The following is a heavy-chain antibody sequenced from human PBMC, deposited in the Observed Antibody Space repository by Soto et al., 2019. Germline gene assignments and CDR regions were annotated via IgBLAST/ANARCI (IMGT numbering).Heavy chain of an antibody. J-gene: IGHJ4*02. V-gene: IGHV4-59*01. Sequence: ATLSLTCPFSGSSLTRYFGSWLRPPPGKGLEWIGYMYDSGSTHYNPSLKRRVTISVDTSKNQFSLELRSVTAAYTAVYYCERDLPHYFEIWGQGTPVTVSS. CDR3: ERDLPHYFEI. CDR1: GSSLTRYF. CDR2: MYDSGST.